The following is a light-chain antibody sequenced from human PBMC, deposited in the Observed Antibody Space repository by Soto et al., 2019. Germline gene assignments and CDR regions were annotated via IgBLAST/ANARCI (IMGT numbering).Light chain of an antibody. V-gene: IGKV1-39*01. CDR2: AGS. CDR3: QRSYTIPIT. CDR1: QSIATY. J-gene: IGKJ5*01. Sequence: DIQMTQSPSSLSASVGDRVTITCRASQSIATYLNWYQHKLGKAPKLLIYAGSSLQTGVPSRFSGSGSGTDFTLTISSLQPEDFATYFCQRSYTIPITFGQGTRLEIK.